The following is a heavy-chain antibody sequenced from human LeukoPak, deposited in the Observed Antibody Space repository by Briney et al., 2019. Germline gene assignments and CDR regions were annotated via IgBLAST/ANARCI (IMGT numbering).Heavy chain of an antibody. J-gene: IGHJ4*02. Sequence: SETLPLTCTVSGGSISSSSYYWGWIRQPPGKGLEWIGSIYYSGSTYYNPSLKSRVTISVDTSKNQSSLKLSSVTAADTAVYYCARGGLRGTGMATIVRLYYFDYWGQGTLVTVSS. CDR3: ARGGLRGTGMATIVRLYYFDY. CDR1: GGSISSSSYY. V-gene: IGHV4-39*07. CDR2: IYYSGST. D-gene: IGHD5-24*01.